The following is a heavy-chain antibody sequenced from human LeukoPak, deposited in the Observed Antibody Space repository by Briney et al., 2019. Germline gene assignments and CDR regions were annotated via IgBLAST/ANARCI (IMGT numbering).Heavy chain of an antibody. CDR2: IYHRGST. Sequence: PSETLSLTCSVSGYSISSGYYWGWIRQPPGKGLEWIGSIYHRGSTYYTPSLKRRVTISVDTSKNQFSLKLSSLTAPHTAVYYWARADYSSTRSHEYYYMDVWGKGTTVTVSS. V-gene: IGHV4-38-2*02. D-gene: IGHD6-13*01. J-gene: IGHJ6*03. CDR1: GYSISSGYY. CDR3: ARADYSSTRSHEYYYMDV.